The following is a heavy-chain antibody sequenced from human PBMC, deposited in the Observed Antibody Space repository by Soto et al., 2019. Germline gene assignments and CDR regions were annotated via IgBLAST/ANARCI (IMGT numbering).Heavy chain of an antibody. J-gene: IGHJ4*02. CDR1: GFSFSTTGVG. V-gene: IGHV2-5*02. CDR2: IYWDEDK. D-gene: IGHD6-19*01. CDR3: AHRQAQGIGLAGTFDS. Sequence: QITLKESGPTLVKPTQTLTLTCTFSGFSFSTTGVGVGWIRQPPGKALEWLALIYWDEDKRYSPSLKSRLTITKDTSKNQVVLTMTNMDPVDTATYYCAHRQAQGIGLAGTFDSWGQGALVTVSS.